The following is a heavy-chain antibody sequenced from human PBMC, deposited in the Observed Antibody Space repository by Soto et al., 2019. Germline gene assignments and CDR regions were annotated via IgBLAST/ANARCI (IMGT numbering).Heavy chain of an antibody. CDR1: GGTFSSYT. CDR2: IIPILGIA. D-gene: IGHD3-16*01. Sequence: SVKVSCKASGGTFSSYTISWVRQAPGQGLEWMGRIIPILGIANYAQKFQGRVTITADKSTSTAYMELSSLRSEDTAVYYCGRDYTYSLGPEYFQHWGQGTLVTVSS. CDR3: GRDYTYSLGPEYFQH. J-gene: IGHJ1*01. V-gene: IGHV1-69*04.